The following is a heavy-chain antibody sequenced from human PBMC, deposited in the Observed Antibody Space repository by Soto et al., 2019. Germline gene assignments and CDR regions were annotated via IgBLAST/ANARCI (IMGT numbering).Heavy chain of an antibody. CDR3: ATSLRGSYSSSWDYYGMDV. CDR1: GYSISSGYY. J-gene: IGHJ6*02. Sequence: SETLSLTCAVSGYSISSGYYRGWIRQPPGKGLEWIGSIYHSGSTYYNPSLKSRVTISVDTSKNQFSLKLSSVTAADTAVYYCATSLRGSYSSSWDYYGMDVWGQGTTVTVSS. CDR2: IYHSGST. V-gene: IGHV4-38-2*01. D-gene: IGHD6-13*01.